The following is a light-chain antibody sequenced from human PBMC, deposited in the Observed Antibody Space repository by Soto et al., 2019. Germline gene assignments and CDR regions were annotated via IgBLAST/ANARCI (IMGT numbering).Light chain of an antibody. Sequence: QSALTQPRSVSGSPGQSVTISCTETSSDVCRYEYVSWYQQHPGKAPTLIVYDVTDRPSGVPDRFSAFKSGNTASLPISGIQAEDGADYSCCSFAGSYAYGFGTGTNVTVL. CDR1: SSDVCRYEY. CDR2: DVT. CDR3: CSFAGSYAYG. V-gene: IGLV2-11*01. J-gene: IGLJ1*01.